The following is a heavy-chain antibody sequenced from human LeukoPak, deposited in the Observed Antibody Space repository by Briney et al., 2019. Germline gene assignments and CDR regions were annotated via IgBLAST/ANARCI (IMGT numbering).Heavy chain of an antibody. D-gene: IGHD4-23*01. J-gene: IGHJ4*02. CDR1: GFTFSNYW. CDR3: ARSAYGGGDY. V-gene: IGHV3-74*01. CDR2: INSDGSST. Sequence: PGGSLRLSCAASGFTFSNYWMHWVRQAPGKGLVWVSHINSDGSSTNYADSVKGRFTISRDNAKNTLYLQLNSLRAEDTALYYCARSAYGGGDYWGQGTLVTVSS.